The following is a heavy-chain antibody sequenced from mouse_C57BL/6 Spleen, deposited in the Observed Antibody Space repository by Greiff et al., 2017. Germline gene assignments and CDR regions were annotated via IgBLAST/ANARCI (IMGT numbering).Heavy chain of an antibody. V-gene: IGHV1-26*01. J-gene: IGHJ2*01. D-gene: IGHD2-2*01. CDR3: ARVATMVTYYFDY. CDR1: GYTFTDYY. Sequence: VQLQQSGPELVKPGASVKISCKASGYTFTDYYMNWVKQSHGKSLEWIGDINPNNGGTSYNQKFKGKATLTVDKSSSTAYMELRSLTSEDAAVYDCARVATMVTYYFDYWGQGTTLTVSS. CDR2: INPNNGGT.